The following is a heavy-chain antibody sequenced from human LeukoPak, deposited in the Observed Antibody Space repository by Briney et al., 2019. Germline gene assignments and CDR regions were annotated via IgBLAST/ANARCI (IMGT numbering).Heavy chain of an antibody. Sequence: GGSLRLSCAASGFTVSSNYMSWVRQAPGKGLKWVSVIYSGGSTYYADSVKGRFTISRDNSKNTLYLQMNSLRAEDTAVYYCARANLVAGFDYWGQGTLVTVSS. CDR2: IYSGGST. CDR3: ARANLVAGFDY. J-gene: IGHJ4*02. V-gene: IGHV3-66*02. CDR1: GFTVSSNY. D-gene: IGHD6-19*01.